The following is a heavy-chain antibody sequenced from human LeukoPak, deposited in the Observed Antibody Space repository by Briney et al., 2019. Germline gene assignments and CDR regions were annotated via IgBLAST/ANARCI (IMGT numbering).Heavy chain of an antibody. J-gene: IGHJ4*02. CDR2: IKQDGSEK. V-gene: IGHV3-7*01. Sequence: PGGSLRLSCAGSGFTFSSYWMSWVRQAPGKGLEWVANIKQDGSEKYYVDSVKGRFTISRDNAKNSLYLQMNSLRAEDTAVYYCARGGKQQLVSGYFDYWGQGTLVTVSS. D-gene: IGHD6-13*01. CDR3: ARGGKQQLVSGYFDY. CDR1: GFTFSSYW.